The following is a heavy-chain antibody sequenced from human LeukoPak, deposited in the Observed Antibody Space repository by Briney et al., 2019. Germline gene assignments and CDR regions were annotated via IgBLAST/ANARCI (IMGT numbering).Heavy chain of an antibody. CDR3: VRGRNVKWVPGVGGNPRASRYYYYMDV. CDR2: INHSGGT. V-gene: IGHV4-34*01. Sequence: PSETLSLTCAVYGGSFTGFSWSWIRQSPVKGRESIGEINHSGGTNYAPSLQSRVTLSLDTSKNQFSLTLTSVTAADTAAYYCVRGRNVKWVPGVGGNPRASRYYYYMDVWGKGTTVTVSS. D-gene: IGHD4-23*01. J-gene: IGHJ6*03. CDR1: GGSFTGFS.